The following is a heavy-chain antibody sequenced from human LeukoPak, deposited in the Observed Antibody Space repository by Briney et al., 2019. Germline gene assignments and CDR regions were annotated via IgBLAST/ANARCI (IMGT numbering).Heavy chain of an antibody. CDR2: INPNSGGT. CDR1: GYTFTGYY. CDR3: ARDFHSFYYGMDV. Sequence: ASVKVSCKASGYTFTGYYMHWVRQAPGQGLEWMGWINPNSGGTNYAQKFQGRVTMTRDTSISTAYMELSRLRSDDTAVYYCARDFHSFYYGMDVWGQGTTVPVSS. V-gene: IGHV1-2*02. J-gene: IGHJ6*02. D-gene: IGHD3-16*01.